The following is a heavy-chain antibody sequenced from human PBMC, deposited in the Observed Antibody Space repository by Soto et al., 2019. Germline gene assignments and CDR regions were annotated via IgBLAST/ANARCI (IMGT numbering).Heavy chain of an antibody. J-gene: IGHJ4*02. CDR2: ISSSGDST. D-gene: IGHD6-25*01. CDR3: ARDSGRNLGSFDY. V-gene: IGHV3-64*01. CDR1: GFIFSSYP. Sequence: EVQLVESGGGLVQPGGSLRLSCAASGFIFSSYPMHWVRQAPGRGLQYLSSISSSGDSTSYASAVKGRFTISRDNSKNTLYLHMGSLMPEDMAVYYCARDSGRNLGSFDYWSRGTLVTVSS.